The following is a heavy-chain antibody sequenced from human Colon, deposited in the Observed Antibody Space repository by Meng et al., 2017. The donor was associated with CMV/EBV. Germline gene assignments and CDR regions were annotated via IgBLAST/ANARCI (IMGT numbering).Heavy chain of an antibody. V-gene: IGHV1-18*01. CDR3: VRSLDDASGQFRDY. Sequence: ASVKVSCKASGYTFSSYDISWVRQAPGQGLEWMGWVSVYNGREVQGRVTMTTDTSTSTAYMDLRSLRSDDTAVYYCVRSLDDASGQFRDYWGQGTLVTVSS. CDR1: GYTFSSYD. J-gene: IGHJ4*02. D-gene: IGHD3-3*01. CDR2: VSVYNG.